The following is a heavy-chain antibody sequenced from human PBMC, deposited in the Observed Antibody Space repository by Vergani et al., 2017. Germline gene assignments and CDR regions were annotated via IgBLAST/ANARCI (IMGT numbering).Heavy chain of an antibody. CDR3: ASRDITIFGVVIIRGYYYYGMDV. D-gene: IGHD3-3*01. Sequence: QVQLVQSGAEVKKPGSSVKVSCKASRGTFSSYTISWVRQAPGQGLEWMGGIIPIFGTANYAQKFQGRVTITADESTSTAYMELSSLRSEDTAVYYCASRDITIFGVVIIRGYYYYGMDVWGQGTTVTVSS. CDR1: RGTFSSYT. J-gene: IGHJ6*02. CDR2: IIPIFGTA. V-gene: IGHV1-69*12.